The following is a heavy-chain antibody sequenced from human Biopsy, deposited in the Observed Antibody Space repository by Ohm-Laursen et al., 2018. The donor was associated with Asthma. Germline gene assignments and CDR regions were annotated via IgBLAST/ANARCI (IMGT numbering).Heavy chain of an antibody. D-gene: IGHD2-2*01. CDR1: GGTFNTYV. CDR2: INSVFGTT. Sequence: SVKVSCKSLGGTFNTYVIGWVRQAPGQGLEWISGINSVFGTTTYPQKFQDRVTITADDSTSTVYMELSSLRSEDTAVYYCARKAGSCISRTCYSLDFWGQGTLVTVSS. V-gene: IGHV1-69*13. J-gene: IGHJ4*02. CDR3: ARKAGSCISRTCYSLDF.